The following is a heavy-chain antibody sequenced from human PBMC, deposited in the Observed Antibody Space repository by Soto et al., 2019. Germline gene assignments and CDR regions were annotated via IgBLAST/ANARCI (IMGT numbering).Heavy chain of an antibody. J-gene: IGHJ4*02. V-gene: IGHV1-69*06. Sequence: SVKVSCKASGGTFSSYAISWVRQAPGQGLEWMGGIIPIFGTANYAQKFQGRVTITADKSTSTAYMELSSLRSEDTAVYYCAGESSGGGFFDYWGQGTLVTVSS. CDR1: GGTFSSYA. CDR3: AGESSGGGFFDY. CDR2: IIPIFGTA. D-gene: IGHD5-12*01.